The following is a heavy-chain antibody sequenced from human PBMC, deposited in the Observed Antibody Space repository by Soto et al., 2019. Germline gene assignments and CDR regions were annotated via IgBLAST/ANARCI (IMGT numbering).Heavy chain of an antibody. J-gene: IGHJ4*02. CDR1: GYTFTSYG. D-gene: IGHD3-9*01. V-gene: IGHV1-18*01. CDR2: INAYNGNT. Sequence: ASVKVSCKASGYTFTSYGISWVRQAPGQGLEWMGWINAYNGNTNYAQNFQGRVTMTTDTFTSTAYMELRSLRSEDTAVYYCARNLMDYDILTGYYMAYYFDDWGQGTLVTVSS. CDR3: ARNLMDYDILTGYYMAYYFDD.